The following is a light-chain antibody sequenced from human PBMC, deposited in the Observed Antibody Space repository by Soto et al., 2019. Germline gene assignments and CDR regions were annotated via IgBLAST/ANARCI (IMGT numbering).Light chain of an antibody. CDR2: DVS. V-gene: IGLV2-14*03. Sequence: QSALTQPASVSGSPGQSITISCTGSSSDVGGYNYVSWYQHHPGKAPKVMIYDVSNRPSGVSNRFSGSKSGNTASLTISGLQAEDEADYYCSSYTSSSTLWVFGGGTKLTVL. CDR3: SSYTSSSTLWV. J-gene: IGLJ3*02. CDR1: SSDVGGYNY.